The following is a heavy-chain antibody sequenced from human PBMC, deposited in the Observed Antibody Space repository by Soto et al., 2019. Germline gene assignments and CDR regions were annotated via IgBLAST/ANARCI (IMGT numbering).Heavy chain of an antibody. Sequence: PSETLSLTCTVSGGPISSGGNYWSWIRQHPGKGLEWIGYIYYSGSTYYNPSLKSRVTISVDTSKNQFSLKLSSVTAADTAVYYCARGQRLIEYSSSSLTREGNWFDPWGQGTPVTVSS. J-gene: IGHJ5*02. CDR3: ARGQRLIEYSSSSLTREGNWFDP. CDR2: IYYSGST. D-gene: IGHD6-6*01. V-gene: IGHV4-31*03. CDR1: GGPISSGGNY.